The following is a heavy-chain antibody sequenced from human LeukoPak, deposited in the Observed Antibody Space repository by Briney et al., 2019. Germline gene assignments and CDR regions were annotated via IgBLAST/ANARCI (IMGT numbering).Heavy chain of an antibody. Sequence: PGGSLRLSCAASGFTFDDYAMHWVRQAPGKGLEWVSGISWNSGSIGYADSVKGRFTISRDNAKNSLYLQMNSLRAEDMALYYWAKAGAPGWGEVGGGGGFDYWGQGTLVTVSS. J-gene: IGHJ4*02. CDR1: GFTFDDYA. V-gene: IGHV3-9*03. CDR2: ISWNSGSI. D-gene: IGHD3-16*01. CDR3: AKAGAPGWGEVGGGGGFDY.